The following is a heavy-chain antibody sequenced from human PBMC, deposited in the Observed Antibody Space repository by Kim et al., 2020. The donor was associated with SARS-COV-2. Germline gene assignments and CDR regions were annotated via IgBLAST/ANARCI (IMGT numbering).Heavy chain of an antibody. CDR2: IKQDGSEK. Sequence: GGSLRLSCAASGFTFSSYWMSWVRQAPGKGLEWVANIKQDGSEKYYVDSVKGRFTISRDNAKNSLYLQMNSLRAEDTAVYYCAREHRYCSSTSYYPIYYYYYGMDVWGQGTTVTVSS. J-gene: IGHJ6*02. V-gene: IGHV3-7*01. D-gene: IGHD2-2*01. CDR1: GFTFSSYW. CDR3: AREHRYCSSTSYYPIYYYYYGMDV.